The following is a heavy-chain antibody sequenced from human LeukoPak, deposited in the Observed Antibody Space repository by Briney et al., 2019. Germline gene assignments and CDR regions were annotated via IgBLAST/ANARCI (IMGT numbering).Heavy chain of an antibody. CDR3: ARGRFSGYGAD. Sequence: GASVKVSCKASGGTFSSYAISWVRQAPGQGLEWMGGIIPIFGTANYAQKFQGRVTITADKSTSTAYMELSSLTSDDTAVYYCARGRFSGYGADWGQGTLVTVSS. CDR1: GGTFSSYA. V-gene: IGHV1-69*06. CDR2: IIPIFGTA. D-gene: IGHD5-12*01. J-gene: IGHJ4*02.